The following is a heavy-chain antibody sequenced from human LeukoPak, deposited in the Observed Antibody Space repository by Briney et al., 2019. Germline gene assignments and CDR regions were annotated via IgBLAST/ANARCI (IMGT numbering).Heavy chain of an antibody. CDR1: GFTFSSYG. CDR2: ISYDGSNK. D-gene: IGHD6-13*01. V-gene: IGHV3-30*03. CDR3: ARDSRGIAATGG. J-gene: IGHJ4*02. Sequence: GRSLRLSCAASGFTFSSYGMHWVRQAPGKGLEWVAVISYDGSNKYYADSVKGRFTISRDNSKNTLYLQMNSLRAEDTAVYYCARDSRGIAATGGWGQGTLVTVSS.